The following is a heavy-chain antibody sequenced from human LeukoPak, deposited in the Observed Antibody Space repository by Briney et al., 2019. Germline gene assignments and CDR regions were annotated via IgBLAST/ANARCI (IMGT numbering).Heavy chain of an antibody. D-gene: IGHD7-27*01. CDR1: GGSISSGSYY. CDR2: IYTSGST. V-gene: IGHV4-61*02. CDR3: AAYLNWGGTHWFDP. J-gene: IGHJ5*02. Sequence: PSETLSLTCTVSGGSISSGSYYWSWIRQPAGKGLEWIGRIYTSGSTNYNPSLKSRVTISVDTSKNQFSLKLSSVTAADTAVYYCAAYLNWGGTHWFDPWGQGTLVTVSS.